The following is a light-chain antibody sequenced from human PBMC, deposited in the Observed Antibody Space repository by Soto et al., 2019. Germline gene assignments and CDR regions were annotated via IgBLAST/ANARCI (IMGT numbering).Light chain of an antibody. CDR3: QQYNNWPPSWT. J-gene: IGKJ1*01. V-gene: IGKV3-15*01. CDR2: GAS. CDR1: QSVSSY. Sequence: EIVMTQSAATLSVSTGERATLSCRASQSVSSYLAWYQQKPGQAPRLLIYGASTRATGIPARFSGSGSGTEFTLTISSLQSEDFAVYYCQQYNNWPPSWTFGQGTKVDIK.